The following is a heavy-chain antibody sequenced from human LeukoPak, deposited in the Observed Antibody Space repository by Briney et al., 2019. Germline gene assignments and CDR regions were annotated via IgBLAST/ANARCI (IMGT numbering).Heavy chain of an antibody. D-gene: IGHD3-16*01. V-gene: IGHV1-2*02. CDR3: ARDMLYLGTGDY. CDR2: INPNSGGT. J-gene: IGHJ4*02. CDR1: GYTFTGYY. Sequence: ASVKVSCKASGYTFTGYYMHWARQAPGQGLEWMGWINPNSGGTNYAQKFQGRVTMTRDTSISTAYMELSRLRSDDTAVYYCARDMLYLGTGDYWGQGTLVTVSS.